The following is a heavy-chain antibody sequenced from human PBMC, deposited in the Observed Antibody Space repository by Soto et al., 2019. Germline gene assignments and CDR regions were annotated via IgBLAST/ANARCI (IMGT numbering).Heavy chain of an antibody. CDR2: ISFDGANK. CDR1: GFTFSNFP. V-gene: IGHV3-30*09. J-gene: IGHJ1*01. Sequence: GGSLRLSCAGSGFTFSNFPLHWVRQAPGKGLEWVAVISFDGANKYYADSVKGRFALSRDNSKNTVFLQMNSLRRDDTAIYYCARSTLVTTRYFQHWGQGNQVTVSS. CDR3: ARSTLVTTRYFQH. D-gene: IGHD2-8*02.